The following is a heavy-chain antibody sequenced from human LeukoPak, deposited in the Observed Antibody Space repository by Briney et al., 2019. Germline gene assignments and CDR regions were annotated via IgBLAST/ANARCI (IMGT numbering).Heavy chain of an antibody. Sequence: GGSLRLSCAASRFTFSACGMHWVRQAPGKGLEWVAAISFDGSHKYYADSVKGRFTISRDDSMNTLYLQMNSLRAEDTAVYYCAKGTAVDRQYFENWGQGTLVTVSS. D-gene: IGHD1-1*01. CDR1: RFTFSACG. CDR2: ISFDGSHK. CDR3: AKGTAVDRQYFEN. V-gene: IGHV3-30*18. J-gene: IGHJ4*02.